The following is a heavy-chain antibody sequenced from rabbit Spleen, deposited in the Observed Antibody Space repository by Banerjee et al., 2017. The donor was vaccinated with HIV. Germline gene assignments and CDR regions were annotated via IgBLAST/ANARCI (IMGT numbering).Heavy chain of an antibody. V-gene: IGHV1S45*01. CDR3: ARDTASSFSSYGMDL. J-gene: IGHJ6*01. Sequence: QEQLVESRGGLVKPEGSLKLSCTASGFSFSNKAVMCWVRQAPGKGLEWVVCIDAGDSGFTYFANWAKGRFTISKTSSTTVTLQMTSLTAADTATYFCARDTASSFSSYGMDLWGPGTLVTVS. CDR2: IDAGDSGFT. D-gene: IGHD8-1*01. CDR1: GFSFSNKAV.